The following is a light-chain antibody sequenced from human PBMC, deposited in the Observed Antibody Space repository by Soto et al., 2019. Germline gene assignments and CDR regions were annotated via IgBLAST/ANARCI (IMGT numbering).Light chain of an antibody. Sequence: QSALTQPRSVSGSPGQSVTISCTGTSSDVGGYNYVSWYQQHPGKAPKLMIYDVSKWPSGVPDRFSGSKSGNTASLTISGLQAEDEADYYCCSYAGSYTSFGTGTKLTVL. V-gene: IGLV2-11*01. J-gene: IGLJ1*01. CDR3: CSYAGSYTS. CDR2: DVS. CDR1: SSDVGGYNY.